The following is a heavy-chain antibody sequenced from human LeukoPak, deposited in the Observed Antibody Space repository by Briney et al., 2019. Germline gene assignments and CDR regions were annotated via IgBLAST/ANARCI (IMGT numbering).Heavy chain of an antibody. D-gene: IGHD2-15*01. V-gene: IGHV3-21*01. J-gene: IGHJ4*02. CDR2: ISGSSIYI. CDR1: GFSFSNYD. Sequence: GGSLRLSCAASGFSFSNYDMHWVRQAPGKGLEWVSSISGSSIYIYYADSVKGRFTLSRDNAKKSLYLQMNSLRAEDTAVYFCARVVGFSYYFDSWGQGTLVTVSS. CDR3: ARVVGFSYYFDS.